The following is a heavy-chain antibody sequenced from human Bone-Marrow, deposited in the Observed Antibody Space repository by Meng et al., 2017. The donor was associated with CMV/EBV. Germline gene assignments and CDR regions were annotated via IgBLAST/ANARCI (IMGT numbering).Heavy chain of an antibody. D-gene: IGHD4-23*01. CDR2: ISYDGSNK. Sequence: GGSLRLSCAASGFTFDDYAMHWVRQAPGKGLEWVAVISYDGSNKYYADSVKGRFTISRDNSKNTLYLQMNSLRAEDTAVYYCARSMTMVVTPAYWGQGTLVTVSS. CDR1: GFTFDDYA. J-gene: IGHJ4*02. CDR3: ARSMTMVVTPAY. V-gene: IGHV3-30*04.